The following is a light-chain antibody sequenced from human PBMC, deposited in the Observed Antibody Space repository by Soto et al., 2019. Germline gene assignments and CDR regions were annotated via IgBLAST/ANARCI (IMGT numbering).Light chain of an antibody. CDR1: QGIGNA. CDR2: GAS. J-gene: IGKJ1*01. CDR3: LQDINYPWT. Sequence: ASQMSRSPSSLSASVGDRVTISCRASQGIGNALGWYQQKPGKPAKILIYGASKLQSWVPPRFSGRGSGTDLTLAISSLQPEDSATYYCLQDINYPWTFGQGTKVDIK. V-gene: IGKV1-6*01.